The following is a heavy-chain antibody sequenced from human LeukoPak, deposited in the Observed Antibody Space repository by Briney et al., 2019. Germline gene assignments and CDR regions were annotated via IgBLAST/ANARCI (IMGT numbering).Heavy chain of an antibody. J-gene: IGHJ4*02. D-gene: IGHD2-2*01. CDR3: AREVISTPSYFDY. CDR2: IHRDDKT. CDR1: GFTFSSYS. V-gene: IGHV3-53*01. Sequence: GGSLRLSCAASGFTFSSYSMNWVRRAPGKGLEWVSFIHRDDKTYYADSVKGRFTMSRDSSKNTLYLQMNSLGADDTAVYYCAREVISTPSYFDYWGQGILVTVSS.